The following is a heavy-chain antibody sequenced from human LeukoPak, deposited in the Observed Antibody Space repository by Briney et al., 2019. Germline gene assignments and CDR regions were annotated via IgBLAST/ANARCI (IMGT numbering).Heavy chain of an antibody. CDR2: ISGSGGST. J-gene: IGHJ6*02. Sequence: GGSLSLSCAASGFTFSSYAMSWVRQAPGKGLEWVSAISGSGGSTYYADSVKGRFTISRDNSKNTLYLQMNSLRAEDTAVYYCAKTPLAAPPPRGYYYGMDVWGQGTTVTVSS. CDR3: AKTPLAAPPPRGYYYGMDV. CDR1: GFTFSSYA. V-gene: IGHV3-23*01. D-gene: IGHD3-10*01.